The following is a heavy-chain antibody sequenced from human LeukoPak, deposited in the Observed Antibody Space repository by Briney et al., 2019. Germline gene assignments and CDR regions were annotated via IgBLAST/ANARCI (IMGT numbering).Heavy chain of an antibody. D-gene: IGHD6-13*01. Sequence: SVKVSCKASGGTFSSYAISWVRQAPGQGLEWMGRIIPILGIANYAQKFQGRVTMTRDTSTSTVYMELSSLRSEDTAVYYCARGEAAAGYFDYWGQGTLVTVSS. CDR3: ARGEAAAGYFDY. CDR1: GGTFSSYA. CDR2: IIPILGIA. V-gene: IGHV1-69*04. J-gene: IGHJ4*02.